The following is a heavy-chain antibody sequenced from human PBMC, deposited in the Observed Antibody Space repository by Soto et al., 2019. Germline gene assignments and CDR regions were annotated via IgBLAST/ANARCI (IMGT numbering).Heavy chain of an antibody. V-gene: IGHV4-39*01. CDR2: IYYSGST. J-gene: IGHJ4*02. CDR3: ARHVDLDS. CDR1: GGSISSSSYY. Sequence: PSETLSLTCTVSGGSISSSSYYWGWIRQPPGKGLEWIGSIYYSGSTYYNPSLKSRVTISVDTSKNQFSLKLSSVTAADTAVYYCARHVDLDSWGQGTLVTVSS.